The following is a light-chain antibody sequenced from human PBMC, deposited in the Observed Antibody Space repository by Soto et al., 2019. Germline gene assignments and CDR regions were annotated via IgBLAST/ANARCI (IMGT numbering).Light chain of an antibody. CDR1: HSLSSGY. CDR2: AAS. V-gene: IGKV3-20*01. J-gene: IGKJ1*01. Sequence: EIVLTQSPGTLSLSPVEIATLSCRASHSLSSGYLAWYQQKPGQAPRILIYAASSRATGIPDRFSGSGSGTDFTLTISRLEPEDFAVYYCHKYDTSPRTCGQGTKGDIK. CDR3: HKYDTSPRT.